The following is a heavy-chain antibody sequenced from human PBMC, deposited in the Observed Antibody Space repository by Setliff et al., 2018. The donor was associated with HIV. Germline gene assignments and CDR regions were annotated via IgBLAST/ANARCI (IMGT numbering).Heavy chain of an antibody. J-gene: IGHJ4*02. CDR2: IYYNGNT. D-gene: IGHD5-12*01. V-gene: IGHV4-59*01. CDR3: ARGPQSYVDVVPTIGRYYFDY. Sequence: SETLSLTCTVSGGSISSYYWSWIRQPPGKGLEWIGYIYYNGNTNYNPSLKSRVTISVDTSKNQLSLKLSSVTAADTAVYYCARGPQSYVDVVPTIGRYYFDYWGQGTLVTVSS. CDR1: GGSISSYY.